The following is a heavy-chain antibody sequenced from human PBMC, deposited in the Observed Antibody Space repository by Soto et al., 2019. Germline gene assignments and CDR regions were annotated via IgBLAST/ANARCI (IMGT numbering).Heavy chain of an antibody. Sequence: QVQLVESGGGVVQPGRSLRLSCAASGFTFSSYGMHWVRQAPGKGLEWVAVISYDGSNKYYADSVKGRFAISRDSSKNTLYLQMNSLIAEDTAVYYCAKDYGDYYWYFDLWGRGTLVTVSS. V-gene: IGHV3-30*18. J-gene: IGHJ2*01. D-gene: IGHD4-17*01. CDR2: ISYDGSNK. CDR1: GFTFSSYG. CDR3: AKDYGDYYWYFDL.